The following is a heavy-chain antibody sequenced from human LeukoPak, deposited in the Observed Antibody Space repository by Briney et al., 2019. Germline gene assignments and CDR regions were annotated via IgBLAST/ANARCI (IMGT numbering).Heavy chain of an antibody. Sequence: GGSLRVSCAASGFTFSSYEMNWVRQAPGKGLEWVSYISGSGRTMSYADSVKGRFTISRDNAKNSLYLQMNSLRVEDTAVYHCARGGLYGYDVFDYWGQGTLVTVSS. D-gene: IGHD5-12*01. CDR1: GFTFSSYE. CDR2: ISGSGRTM. J-gene: IGHJ4*02. CDR3: ARGGLYGYDVFDY. V-gene: IGHV3-48*03.